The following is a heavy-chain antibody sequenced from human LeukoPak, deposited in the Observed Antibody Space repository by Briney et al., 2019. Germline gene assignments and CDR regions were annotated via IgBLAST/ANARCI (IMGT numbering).Heavy chain of an antibody. D-gene: IGHD6-13*01. V-gene: IGHV3-21*01. J-gene: IGHJ4*02. CDR1: GFTFDDYG. CDR2: ISSSSSYI. Sequence: GGSLRLSCAASGFTFDDYGMSWVRQAPGKGLEWVSSISSSSSYIYYADSVKGRFTISRDNAKNSLYLQMNSLRAEDTAVYYCARDPKYSSTDYWGQGTLVTVSS. CDR3: ARDPKYSSTDY.